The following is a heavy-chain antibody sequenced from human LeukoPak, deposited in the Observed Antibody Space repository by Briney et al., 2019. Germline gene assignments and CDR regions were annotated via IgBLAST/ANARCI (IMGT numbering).Heavy chain of an antibody. CDR2: IRSKAYGGTT. J-gene: IGHJ4*02. D-gene: IGHD3-10*01. CDR1: GFTFSSYA. Sequence: GGSLRLSCAASGFTFSSYAMSWFRQAPGKGLEWVGFIRSKAYGGTTEYAASVKGRFTISRDDSKSIAYLQMNSLKTEDTAVYYCTLYGSGNKKGGQGTLVTVSS. CDR3: TLYGSGNKK. V-gene: IGHV3-49*03.